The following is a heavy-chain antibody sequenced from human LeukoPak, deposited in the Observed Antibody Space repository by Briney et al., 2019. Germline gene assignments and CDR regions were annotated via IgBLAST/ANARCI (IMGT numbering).Heavy chain of an antibody. CDR1: GFTFSDYY. V-gene: IGHV3-11*04. CDR3: ARDDTYYDFWSGYQNWFDP. Sequence: PGGSLRLSCAASGFTFSDYYMSWIRQAPGKGLEWVSYISSSGSTVYYADSVKGRFTISRDNAKNSLYLQMNSLRAEDTAVYYCARDDTYYDFWSGYQNWFDPWGQGTLVTVSS. J-gene: IGHJ5*02. D-gene: IGHD3-3*01. CDR2: ISSSGSTV.